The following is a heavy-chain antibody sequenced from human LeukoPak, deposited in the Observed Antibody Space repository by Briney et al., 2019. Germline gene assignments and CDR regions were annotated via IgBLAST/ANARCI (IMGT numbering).Heavy chain of an antibody. D-gene: IGHD3-10*01. CDR1: GGSFSSYY. V-gene: IGHV4-59*01. CDR2: IYYSGST. J-gene: IGHJ5*02. Sequence: SETLSLTCTVSGGSFSSYYWSWIRQPPGKGLEWIGYIYYSGSTNYNPSLKSRVTISVDTSKNHFSLKLSSVTAADTAVYYCARDGSPYYGSGSQLYNWFDPWGQGTLVTVSS. CDR3: ARDGSPYYGSGSQLYNWFDP.